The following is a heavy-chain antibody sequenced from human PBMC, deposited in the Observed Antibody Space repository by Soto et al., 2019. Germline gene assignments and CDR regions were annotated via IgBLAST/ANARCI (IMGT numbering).Heavy chain of an antibody. J-gene: IGHJ4*02. D-gene: IGHD3-22*01. V-gene: IGHV2-70*01. Sequence: SGPTLVNPTQTLTLTCTFSGFSLSTSGMCVSWIRQPPGKALEWLALIDWDDDKYYSTSLKTRLTISKDTSKNQVVLTMTNMDPVDTATYDCARTYYDSSGYYYRMTRFGNLMPDFDYWGQGTLVTVSS. CDR3: ARTYYDSSGYYYRMTRFGNLMPDFDY. CDR2: IDWDDDK. CDR1: GFSLSTSGMC.